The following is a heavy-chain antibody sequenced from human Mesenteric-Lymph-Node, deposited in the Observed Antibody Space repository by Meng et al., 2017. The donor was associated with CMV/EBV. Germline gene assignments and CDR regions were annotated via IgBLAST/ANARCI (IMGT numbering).Heavy chain of an antibody. Sequence: YPFSHYAMPSVRRAPGQGLDWMGWINTHTGNPTYAQGFTGRFVFSLDTSVSTAFLKISSLKADDTAVYYCAKLWFGESVDSIDCYFDYWGQGTLVTVSS. CDR2: INTHTGNP. CDR1: YPFSHYA. V-gene: IGHV7-4-1*02. J-gene: IGHJ4*02. D-gene: IGHD3-10*01. CDR3: AKLWFGESVDSIDCYFDY.